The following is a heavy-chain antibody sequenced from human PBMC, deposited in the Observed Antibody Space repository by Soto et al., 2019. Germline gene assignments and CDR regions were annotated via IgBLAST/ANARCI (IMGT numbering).Heavy chain of an antibody. V-gene: IGHV4-59*01. Sequence: XTLSLPCTVSGGSLSSYYRSWIRQPPGKGLEWIGYIYYSGSTNYNPSLKSRVTISVETSKNQFSLKMSSVTAADTAVYYCARARVGYGMDVWGQWTPGTVSS. CDR3: ARARVGYGMDV. CDR1: GGSLSSYY. CDR2: IYYSGST. J-gene: IGHJ6*02. D-gene: IGHD1-26*01.